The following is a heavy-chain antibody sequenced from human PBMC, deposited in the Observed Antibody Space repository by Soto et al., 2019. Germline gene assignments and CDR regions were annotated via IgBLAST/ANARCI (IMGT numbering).Heavy chain of an antibody. J-gene: IGHJ4*02. D-gene: IGHD4-17*01. V-gene: IGHV4-4*02. CDR1: SGSISSSNW. Sequence: QVQLQESGPGLVKPSGTLSLTCAVSSGSISSSNWWSWVRQPPGKGLEWIGEIYHSGSTTYNPSLKSRVTISVDKSKNQIALKLSSVTAADTAVYYCARDRAYGDYPLDYWGQGTLVTVSS. CDR2: IYHSGST. CDR3: ARDRAYGDYPLDY.